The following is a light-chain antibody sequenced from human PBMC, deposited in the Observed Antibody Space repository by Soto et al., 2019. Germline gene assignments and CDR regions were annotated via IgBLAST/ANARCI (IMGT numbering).Light chain of an antibody. CDR3: ETSDSNSWV. J-gene: IGLJ3*02. CDR1: SGHRSYI. Sequence: QPVLTQSSSASASLASSVKLTCTLSSGHRSYIIAWHQQQPGKAPRYLMKLEGSGSYNKGSGVPDRFSGSSSGADRYLTISNLQFEDEADYYCETSDSNSWVFGGGTKLTVL. CDR2: LEGSGSY. V-gene: IGLV4-60*02.